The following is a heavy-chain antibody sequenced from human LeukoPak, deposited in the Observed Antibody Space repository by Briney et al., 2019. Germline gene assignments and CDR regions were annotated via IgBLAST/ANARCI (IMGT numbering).Heavy chain of an antibody. D-gene: IGHD6-6*01. Sequence: SVKVSCKASGGTFSSYAISWVRQAPGQGLEWMGGIIPIFGTANYAQKFQGRVTITADESTSTVYMELSSLRSEDTAVYYCARSIAARPGYYYYYMDVWGKGTTVTVSS. CDR1: GGTFSSYA. CDR2: IIPIFGTA. CDR3: ARSIAARPGYYYYYMDV. J-gene: IGHJ6*03. V-gene: IGHV1-69*13.